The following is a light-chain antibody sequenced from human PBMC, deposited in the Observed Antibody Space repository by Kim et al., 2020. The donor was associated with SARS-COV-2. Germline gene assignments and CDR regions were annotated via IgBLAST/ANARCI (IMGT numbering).Light chain of an antibody. V-gene: IGKV1-39*01. CDR1: QNIVTS. J-gene: IGKJ2*03. Sequence: DIQMTQSPASLSASVGDRVTITCRASQNIVTSLNWYQKKPGKAPTILIYDASSLEGGVPQRFSGTGSGTDFTLTIRGLQPEDSGSYHCQQSYNLPFSFGQGTKVDIK. CDR2: DAS. CDR3: QQSYNLPFS.